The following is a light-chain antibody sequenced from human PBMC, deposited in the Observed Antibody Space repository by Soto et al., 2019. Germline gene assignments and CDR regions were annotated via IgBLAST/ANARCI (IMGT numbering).Light chain of an antibody. CDR2: EAS. CDR1: QSISDS. Sequence: DIQMTQSPSTLSASVGDRVTITCRASQSISDSLAWYQQKPGKAPKLLIYEASNLKSGAPSRFSGSGSGTEYTLTISSLQPDDFASYYCQQYNGYWTFGQGTKVEIK. V-gene: IGKV1-5*03. CDR3: QQYNGYWT. J-gene: IGKJ1*01.